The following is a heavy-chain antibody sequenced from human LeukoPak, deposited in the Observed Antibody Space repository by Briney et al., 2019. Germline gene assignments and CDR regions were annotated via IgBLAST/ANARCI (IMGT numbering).Heavy chain of an antibody. CDR2: IWYDGSNK. J-gene: IGHJ4*02. V-gene: IGHV3-33*01. Sequence: GGSLRLSCAASGFTFSSYGMHWVRQAPGKGPEWVAVIWYDGSNKYYTDSVKGRFTISRDNSKNTLYLQMNSLRADDTAVYYCATARVVGSSWYLDYWGQGTLVTVSS. CDR3: ATARVVGSSWYLDY. CDR1: GFTFSSYG. D-gene: IGHD6-13*01.